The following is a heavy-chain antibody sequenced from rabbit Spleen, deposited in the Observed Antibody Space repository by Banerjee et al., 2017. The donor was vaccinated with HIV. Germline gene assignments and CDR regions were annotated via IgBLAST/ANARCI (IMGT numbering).Heavy chain of an antibody. CDR3: ARDSGSGHYIDVLFSL. D-gene: IGHD1-1*01. V-gene: IGHV1S40*01. CDR2: LYTGNGKT. J-gene: IGHJ4*01. Sequence: QSLEESGGDLVKPGASLTLTCTASGFSFSSNYDMCWVRQAPGKGLEWIGCLYTGNGKTYYASWAKGRFTISKTSSTVDLEMTSLTVADTATYFCARDSGSGHYIDVLFSLWGQGTLVTVS. CDR1: GFSFSSNYD.